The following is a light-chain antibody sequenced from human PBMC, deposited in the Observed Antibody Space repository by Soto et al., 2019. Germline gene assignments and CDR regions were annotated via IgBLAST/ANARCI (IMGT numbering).Light chain of an antibody. J-gene: IGKJ5*01. CDR1: ERIYSAY. V-gene: IGKV3-20*01. Sequence: EFVLTQSPGTLSLSRGDRATLSCRASERIYSAYLGWYQQKPGQAPRLLIYGTSSRATGIPDRFSGSGSGTDFTLTISRLEPEDFAVYYCQQYGTSAITFGQGTRLEIK. CDR2: GTS. CDR3: QQYGTSAIT.